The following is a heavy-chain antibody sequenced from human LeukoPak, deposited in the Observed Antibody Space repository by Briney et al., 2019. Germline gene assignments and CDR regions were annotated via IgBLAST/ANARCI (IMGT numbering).Heavy chain of an antibody. CDR1: GGSISSGDYY. CDR3: ARGDILTGYYKPPPGY. CDR2: IYYSGST. D-gene: IGHD3-9*01. J-gene: IGHJ4*02. V-gene: IGHV4-30-4*01. Sequence: SETLSLTCTVSGGSISSGDYYWSRIRQPPGKGLEWIGYIYYSGSTYYNPSLNSRVSISVDTSKNQFSLKLSSVTAADTAVYYCARGDILTGYYKPPPGYWGQGTLVTVPS.